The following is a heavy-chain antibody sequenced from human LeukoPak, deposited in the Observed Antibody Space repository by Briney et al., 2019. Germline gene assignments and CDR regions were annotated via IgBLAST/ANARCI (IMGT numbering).Heavy chain of an antibody. CDR2: IIPIFGTA. CDR1: GYTFTSYY. J-gene: IGHJ4*02. CDR3: ARGGRWNYYDSSGYYYCVY. D-gene: IGHD3-22*01. V-gene: IGHV1-69*06. Sequence: SVKVSCKASGYTFTSYYMHWVRQAPGQGLEWMGGIIPIFGTANYAQKFQGRVTITADKSTSTAYMELSSLRSEDTAVYYCARGGRWNYYDSSGYYYCVYWGQGTLVTVSS.